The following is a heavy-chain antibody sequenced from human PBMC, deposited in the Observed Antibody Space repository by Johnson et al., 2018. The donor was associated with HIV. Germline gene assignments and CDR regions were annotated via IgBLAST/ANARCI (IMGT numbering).Heavy chain of an antibody. CDR2: IKQDGSEK. CDR3: ARGRYAFDI. CDR1: GFTFSSYG. V-gene: IGHV3-7*01. Sequence: VQLVESGGGVVQPGGSLRLSCAASGFTFSSYGMHWVRQAPGKGLEWVANIKQDGSEKYYVDSVKGRFTISRDNAKKSLYLQMNSLRAEDTAVYYCARGRYAFDIWGQGTMVTVSS. J-gene: IGHJ3*02.